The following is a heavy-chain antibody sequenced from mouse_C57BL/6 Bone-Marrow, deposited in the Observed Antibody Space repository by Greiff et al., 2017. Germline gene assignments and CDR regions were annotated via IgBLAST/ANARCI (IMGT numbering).Heavy chain of an antibody. CDR3: ARSTYSNYRDYYAMDD. CDR2: IDPNSGGT. CDR1: GYTFTSYW. V-gene: IGHV1-72*01. D-gene: IGHD2-5*01. J-gene: IGHJ4*01. Sequence: SCKSSGYTFTSYWMHWVKQRPGRGLEWVGRIDPNSGGTKYNEKFKSKATLTVDKPSSTAYMQLSSLTSEDSAVYYCARSTYSNYRDYYAMDDWGQGTSVTVSS.